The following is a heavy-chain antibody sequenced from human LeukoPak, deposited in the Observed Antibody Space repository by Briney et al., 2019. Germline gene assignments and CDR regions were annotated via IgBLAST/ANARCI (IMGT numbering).Heavy chain of an antibody. J-gene: IGHJ5*02. CDR1: GYTFTSYA. CDR2: INAGNGNT. Sequence: ASVKVSCKASGYTFTSYAIHWVRQAPGQRLEWMGWINAGNGNTKYSQEFQGRVTITRDTSASTAYMELSSLRSEDMAVYYCARGDCGGSCYTSWGQGALVTVSS. CDR3: ARGDCGGSCYTS. V-gene: IGHV1-3*03. D-gene: IGHD2-15*01.